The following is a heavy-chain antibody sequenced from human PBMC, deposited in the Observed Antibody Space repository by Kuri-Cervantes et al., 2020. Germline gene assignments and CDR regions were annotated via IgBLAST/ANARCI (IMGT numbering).Heavy chain of an antibody. D-gene: IGHD6-13*01. V-gene: IGHV2-5*02. J-gene: IGHJ5*02. CDR3: PHRVAAAGTNWFDP. CDR1: GFSLSTSGVG. CDR2: IYWDYDK. Sequence: SVPTLVKPTQTLTLTCTFSGFSLSTSGVGVGWIRQPPSKGLEWLASIYWDYDKRYSLSLKSRLTITKENSKNQVVLTMTNMDPVDTATYYCPHRVAAAGTNWFDPWGQGTLVTVSS.